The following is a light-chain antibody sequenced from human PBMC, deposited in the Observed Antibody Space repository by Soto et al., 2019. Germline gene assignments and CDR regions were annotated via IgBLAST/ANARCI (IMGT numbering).Light chain of an antibody. J-gene: IGKJ1*01. CDR1: QGIINN. V-gene: IGKV1-27*01. Sequence: DIQMTQSPSSLSASVGDRVIITCRASQGIINNLAWYQQKPGKVPELVIYAASTLQSGVPSRFSGSGSGTDFTLTISSLQPEDVATYYCQKYNSAPWTFGQGTNVEIK. CDR2: AAS. CDR3: QKYNSAPWT.